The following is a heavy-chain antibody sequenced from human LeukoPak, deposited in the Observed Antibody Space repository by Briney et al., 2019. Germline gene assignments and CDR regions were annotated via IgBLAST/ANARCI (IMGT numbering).Heavy chain of an antibody. D-gene: IGHD6-19*01. J-gene: IGHJ4*02. CDR2: IYYSGST. V-gene: IGHV4-59*01. CDR1: GDSIRSYY. CDR3: ATNYAVAGPHYFHY. Sequence: ASETLSLTCTVSGDSIRSYYWSWIRQPPGKGLEWIGYIYYSGSTNYNPSLKSRVTISLDTSKNQFSLKLNCVTAADTAVYYCATNYAVAGPHYFHYWGEGTLIPVPS.